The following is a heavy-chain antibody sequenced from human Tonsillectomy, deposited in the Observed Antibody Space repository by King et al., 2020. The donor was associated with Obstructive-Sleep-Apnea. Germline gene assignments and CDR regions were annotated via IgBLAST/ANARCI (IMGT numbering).Heavy chain of an antibody. Sequence: VQLVESGGGLVKPGGSLRLSCAASGFTFSNAWMSWVRQAPGKGLEWVGRIKSKTDGGTTDYAAPVKGRFTISRDDSKNTLYLQMNSLKTEDTAVYYCPTGFYDFWSGPLGYYGMDVWGQGTTVTVSS. CDR2: IKSKTDGGTT. CDR3: PTGFYDFWSGPLGYYGMDV. J-gene: IGHJ6*02. V-gene: IGHV3-15*01. CDR1: GFTFSNAW. D-gene: IGHD3-3*01.